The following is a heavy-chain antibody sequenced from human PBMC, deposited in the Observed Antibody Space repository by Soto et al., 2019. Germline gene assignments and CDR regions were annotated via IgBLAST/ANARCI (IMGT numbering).Heavy chain of an antibody. V-gene: IGHV1-2*04. J-gene: IGHJ5*02. CDR1: GYTFTGYY. CDR2: INPNSGGT. Sequence: ASVEVSCKASGYTFTGYYMHWVRQAPGQGLEWMGWINPNSGGTNYAQKFQGWVTMTRDTSISTAYMELSRLRSDDTAVYYCARLYYDILTGYGQYNWFDPWGQGTLVTVSS. D-gene: IGHD3-9*01. CDR3: ARLYYDILTGYGQYNWFDP.